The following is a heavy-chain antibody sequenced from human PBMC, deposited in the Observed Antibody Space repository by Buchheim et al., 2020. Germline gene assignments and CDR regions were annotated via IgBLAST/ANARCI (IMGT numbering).Heavy chain of an antibody. D-gene: IGHD2-15*01. CDR2: ISYDGSNK. V-gene: IGHV3-30-3*01. J-gene: IGHJ4*02. Sequence: QVQLVESGGGVVQPGRSLRLSCAASGFTFSSYAMHWVRQAPGKGLEWVAVISYDGSNKYYADSVKGRFTISRDNSKNTLYLQMNSLRAEDTAVYYCARDMHGGAPYYLDYWGQGTL. CDR3: ARDMHGGAPYYLDY. CDR1: GFTFSSYA.